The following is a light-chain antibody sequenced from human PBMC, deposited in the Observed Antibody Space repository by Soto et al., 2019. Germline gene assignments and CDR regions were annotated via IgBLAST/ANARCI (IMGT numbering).Light chain of an antibody. J-gene: IGKJ4*01. CDR3: QQANLFPLT. CDR1: QDIGTW. V-gene: IGKV1-12*01. CDR2: RSS. Sequence: DIQMTQSPSSVSASAGDRVAITCRAGQDIGTWLAWYQQKPGKAPKLLIFRSSSLHSGVPSRFGGSGSGTDFTLTISNLQPEDSGTYYCQQANLFPLTFGGGTKVEVK.